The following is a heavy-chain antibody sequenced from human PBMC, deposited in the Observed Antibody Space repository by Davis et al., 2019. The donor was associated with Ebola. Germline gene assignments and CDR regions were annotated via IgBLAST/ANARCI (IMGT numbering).Heavy chain of an antibody. J-gene: IGHJ4*02. CDR1: GFTFSSYS. CDR3: ARGAFLEWLLMPPAFDY. Sequence: LRLSCAASGFTFSSYSMNWVRQAPGKGLEWIGFIYYSGSPYYNPSLKSRLTISVDTSKNQFSLKLTSVTAADTAVYYCARGAFLEWLLMPPAFDYWGQGTLVTVSS. CDR2: IYYSGSP. D-gene: IGHD3-3*02. V-gene: IGHV4-30-4*08.